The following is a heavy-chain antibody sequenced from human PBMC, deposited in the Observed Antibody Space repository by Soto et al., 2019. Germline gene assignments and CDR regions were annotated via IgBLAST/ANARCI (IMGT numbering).Heavy chain of an antibody. CDR1: GGSFSGYY. CDR2: INHSGST. D-gene: IGHD2-15*01. Sequence: QVQLQQWGAGLLKPSETLSLTCAVYGGSFSGYYWSWIRQPPGKGLEWIGEINHSGSTNYNPSLKSRVTISVDTSKNQFSLKLSSVTAADTAVYYCAGGLPQDYYGMDVWGQGTTVTVSS. V-gene: IGHV4-34*01. J-gene: IGHJ6*02. CDR3: AGGLPQDYYGMDV.